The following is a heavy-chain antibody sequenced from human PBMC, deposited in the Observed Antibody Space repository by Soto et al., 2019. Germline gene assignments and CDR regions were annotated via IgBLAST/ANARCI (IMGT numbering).Heavy chain of an antibody. J-gene: IGHJ2*01. CDR2: IFYTGVT. D-gene: IGHD3-22*01. V-gene: IGHV4-61*03. CDR3: VRVLDSSWYADL. Sequence: QVQLQESGPGLVKPSETLSLTCSVSGGSVSNASFYWTWIRQAPGTGLEYIGYIFYTGVTNYNPSLSSRVTTALDTSKNHFALKLNSMTAAATAVYYCVRVLDSSWYADLWGRGTLVTVSS. CDR1: GGSVSNASFY.